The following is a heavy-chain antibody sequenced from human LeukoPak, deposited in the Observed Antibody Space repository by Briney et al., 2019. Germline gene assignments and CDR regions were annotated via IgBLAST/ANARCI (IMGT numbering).Heavy chain of an antibody. CDR3: ASYYYDSSGYISTAFDI. V-gene: IGHV1-24*01. CDR1: GYTLTELS. Sequence: ASVKVSCKVSGYTLTELSMHWVRQAPGKGLEWMGGFDPEDGETIYAQKFRGRVTMTEDTSTDTAYMELSSLRSEDTAVYYCASYYYDSSGYISTAFDIWGQGTMVTVSS. CDR2: FDPEDGET. D-gene: IGHD3-22*01. J-gene: IGHJ3*02.